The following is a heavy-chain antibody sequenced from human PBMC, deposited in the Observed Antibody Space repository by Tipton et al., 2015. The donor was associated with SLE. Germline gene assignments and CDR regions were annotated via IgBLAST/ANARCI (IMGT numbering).Heavy chain of an antibody. CDR2: IYYSGST. J-gene: IGHJ2*01. D-gene: IGHD3-16*01. Sequence: TLSLTCTVSGGSISSGGYYWSWIRQHPGKGLEWIGYIYYSGSTYYNPSLKSRVTISIDTSKNQFSLKLSSVTAADTAVYYCARNRLPDLDFDLWGRAPLVPVSS. V-gene: IGHV4-31*03. CDR1: GGSISSGGYY. CDR3: ARNRLPDLDFDL.